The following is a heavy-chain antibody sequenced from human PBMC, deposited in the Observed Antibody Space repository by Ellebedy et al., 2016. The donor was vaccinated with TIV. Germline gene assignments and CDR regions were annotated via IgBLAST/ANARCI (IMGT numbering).Heavy chain of an antibody. V-gene: IGHV3-7*03. CDR2: IKEDGSLK. CDR3: ARYGNLGY. CDR1: GFTFSNYA. D-gene: IGHD1-1*01. Sequence: PGGSLRLSCAASGFTFSNYAMGRVRQAPGKGLELVAKIKEDGSLKYYVDAVKGRFAISRDNAKNSLYLQMNSLRAEDTAVYYCARYGNLGYWGQGTLVTVSS. J-gene: IGHJ4*02.